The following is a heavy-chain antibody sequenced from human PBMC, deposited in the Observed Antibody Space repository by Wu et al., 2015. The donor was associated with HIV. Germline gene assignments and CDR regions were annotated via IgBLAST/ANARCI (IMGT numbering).Heavy chain of an antibody. J-gene: IGHJ3*01. CDR3: ATLIRYNLNDKADAFDF. V-gene: IGHV1-2*02. Sequence: QVQLVQSGAEVKKPGASVKVSCKASGYTFIDYYLHWVRQAPGQGLEWMGWINPKSGDTNYAQKFQGRVTMTRDTSITTVYMDLSRLRSEDTAVYYCATLIRYNLNDKADAFDFWGHGTMVTVSS. CDR2: INPKSGDT. D-gene: IGHD1-1*01. CDR1: GYTFIDYY.